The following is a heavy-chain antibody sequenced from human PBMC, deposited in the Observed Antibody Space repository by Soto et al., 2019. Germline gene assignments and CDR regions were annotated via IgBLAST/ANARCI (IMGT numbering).Heavy chain of an antibody. CDR1: GLTFSEAW. J-gene: IGHJ4*02. V-gene: IGHV3-15*07. Sequence: DAQLVESGGGLVRTGGSLRLSCVDSGLTFSEAWMNWVRQAPGKGLEWVGRIKSKTDGETTDYAEHVKGRFTISRDESKNTLYLQMNSLKSEDTAVYYCPTVRPFWCQGTLVTVSS. CDR3: PTVRPF. CDR2: IKSKTDGETT.